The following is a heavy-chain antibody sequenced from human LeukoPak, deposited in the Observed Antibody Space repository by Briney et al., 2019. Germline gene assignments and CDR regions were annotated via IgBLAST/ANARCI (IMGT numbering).Heavy chain of an antibody. CDR2: IVFGSGNT. CDR3: AADIVGATGYYFDY. D-gene: IGHD1-26*01. V-gene: IGHV1-58*02. J-gene: IGHJ4*02. Sequence: SVKVSCKASGFTFSSSVMQWVLRARGQRLEGRVWIVFGSGNTNYAQKFQERVTITRDMSKSTAYMELSSLRSEDTAVYYCAADIVGATGYYFDYWGQGTMVTVSS. CDR1: GFTFSSSV.